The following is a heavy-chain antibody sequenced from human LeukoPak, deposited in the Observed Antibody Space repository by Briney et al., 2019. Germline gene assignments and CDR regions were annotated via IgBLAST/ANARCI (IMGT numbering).Heavy chain of an antibody. Sequence: GGSLRLSCAASGFTFSSYGMHWVRQAPGKGLEWLAVIYSDGNKNYYADSAKGRFTISRDNSKNTLYLQMNSLRAEDTAVYYCARDPGNYYGSGSDYYFDYWGQGTLVTVSS. D-gene: IGHD3-10*01. CDR1: GFTFSSYG. V-gene: IGHV3-33*08. J-gene: IGHJ4*02. CDR2: IYSDGNKN. CDR3: ARDPGNYYGSGSDYYFDY.